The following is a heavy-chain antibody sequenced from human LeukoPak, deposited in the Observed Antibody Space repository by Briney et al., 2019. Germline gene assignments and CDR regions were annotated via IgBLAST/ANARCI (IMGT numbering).Heavy chain of an antibody. CDR2: INPVNSDS. CDR1: GYIFTNYW. V-gene: IGHV5-51*01. D-gene: IGHD2-2*01. Sequence: GESLKISCKASGYIFTNYWIAWVRQMPGNGLEWMGIINPVNSDSRYSPSFQGQVTMSVDKSINTAYLHWSSLEASDTAIYYCARHELPVGCASNNCPYGGWFDPWGQGTLVTVSS. CDR3: ARHELPVGCASNNCPYGGWFDP. J-gene: IGHJ5*02.